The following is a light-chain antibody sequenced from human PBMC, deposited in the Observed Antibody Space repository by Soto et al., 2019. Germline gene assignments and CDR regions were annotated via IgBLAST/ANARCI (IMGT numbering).Light chain of an antibody. V-gene: IGLV2-14*01. J-gene: IGLJ1*01. CDR3: TSYTTGTSYV. CDR2: DVT. CDR1: SSDVGGYIY. Sequence: QSVLTQPASVSGSPGPSITISCTGTSSDVGGYIYVSWYQQHPGKAPKRMIYDVTSRPSGVSYLFSAPTSGNTASLPNSGPQAVAEAAYYGTSYTTGTSYVFGTETKGT.